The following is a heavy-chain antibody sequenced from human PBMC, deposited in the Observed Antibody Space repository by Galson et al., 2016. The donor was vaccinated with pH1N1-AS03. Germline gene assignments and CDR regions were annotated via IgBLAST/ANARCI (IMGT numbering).Heavy chain of an antibody. J-gene: IGHJ4*02. CDR3: ARHGPWSFYFDF. D-gene: IGHD3-16*02. Sequence: ETLSLTCTVSGGSVSSSTYFWAWVRQPPGEGLEWIGTVYYDGTTYTNPSLKSPVTLSVDSSKNQISLKLSSVTAADTAIYFCARHGPWSFYFDFWGQGTLVTVSS. CDR2: VYYDGTT. V-gene: IGHV4-39*01. CDR1: GGSVSSSTYF.